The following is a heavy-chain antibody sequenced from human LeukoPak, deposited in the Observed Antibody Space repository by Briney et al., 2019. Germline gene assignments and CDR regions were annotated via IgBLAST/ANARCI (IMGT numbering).Heavy chain of an antibody. J-gene: IGHJ4*02. CDR3: ARLHRFSNLDY. Sequence: GESPKISCKGSGYSFTSHRIGWVRQMPGKGLEWMGIIYPGDSDTRYRPSFQGQVTISADKSVSTAYLQWSSLKASDTAMYSCARLHRFSNLDYWGQGTLVTVSS. V-gene: IGHV5-51*01. CDR1: GYSFTSHR. D-gene: IGHD2-8*01. CDR2: IYPGDSDT.